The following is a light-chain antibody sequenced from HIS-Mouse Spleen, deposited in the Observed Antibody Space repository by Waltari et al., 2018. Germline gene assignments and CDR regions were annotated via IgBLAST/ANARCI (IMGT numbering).Light chain of an antibody. J-gene: IGLJ2*01. CDR3: YSTDSSGNHRV. CDR2: EDS. Sequence: SYELTQPPSVSVSPGQTARITCSGDALPNTYAYWYQQKSGQAPVLDIYEDSKRPSGIPERFSGSSSGTMATLTISGAQVEDEADYYCYSTDSSGNHRVFGGGTKLTVL. V-gene: IGLV3-10*01. CDR1: ALPNTY.